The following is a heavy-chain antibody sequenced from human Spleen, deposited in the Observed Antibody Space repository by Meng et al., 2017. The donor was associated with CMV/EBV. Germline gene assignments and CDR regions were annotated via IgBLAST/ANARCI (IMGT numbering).Heavy chain of an antibody. CDR3: AREGCSSTSCQGAFDI. D-gene: IGHD2-2*01. CDR1: GFTFDDYG. V-gene: IGHV3-20*01. J-gene: IGHJ3*02. CDR2: INWNGGST. Sequence: GESLKISCAASGFTFDDYGMSWVRQATGKGLEWVSGINWNGGSTGYADSVKGRFTISRDNAKNSLYLQMNSLRAEDTALYHCAREGCSSTSCQGAFDIWGQGTMVTVSS.